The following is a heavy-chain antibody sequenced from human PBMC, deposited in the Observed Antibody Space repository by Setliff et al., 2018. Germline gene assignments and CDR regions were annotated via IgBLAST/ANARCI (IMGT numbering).Heavy chain of an antibody. V-gene: IGHV5-51*01. CDR2: IYPGDSDT. J-gene: IGHJ3*02. D-gene: IGHD3-3*01. CDR3: ARQAIFGSDAFDI. Sequence: GESLKLSCKGSGYSFTNYWIGWVRQMPGKGLEWMGIIYPGDSDTRYSPSFQGQVTISADKSISTAYLQWSSLKASDTATYYCARQAIFGSDAFDIWGQGTMVTVS. CDR1: GYSFTNYW.